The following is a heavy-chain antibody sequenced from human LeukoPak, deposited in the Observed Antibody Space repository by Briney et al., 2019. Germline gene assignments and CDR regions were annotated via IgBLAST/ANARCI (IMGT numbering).Heavy chain of an antibody. D-gene: IGHD6-13*01. J-gene: IGHJ4*02. V-gene: IGHV4-59*05. Sequence: SETLSLTCTVSGGPISSYYWSWIRQPPGKGLEWIGSVDYSGTTYYNPSLKSRVNTSVDMSKNQFSLNLNSVTAADTAVYYCATSAGTVFLPRFYFKDWGQGTLVTVSS. CDR1: GGPISSYY. CDR2: VDYSGTT. CDR3: ATSAGTVFLPRFYFKD.